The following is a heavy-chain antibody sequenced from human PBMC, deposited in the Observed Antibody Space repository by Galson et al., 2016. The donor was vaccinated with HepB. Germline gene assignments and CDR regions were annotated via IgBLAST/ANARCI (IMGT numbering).Heavy chain of an antibody. D-gene: IGHD3-3*01. CDR2: ISWNSGSI. V-gene: IGHV3-9*01. CDR1: GFTFNDYA. J-gene: IGHJ6*04. CDR3: AKDRGVVLMDV. Sequence: SLRLSCAASGFTFNDYAMHWVRQAPGKGLEWVSFISWNSGSIGYADSVKGRFTISRDNAKNSLYLQMNSLRAKDTAVYYCAKDRGVVLMDVWGKGTTVTVAS.